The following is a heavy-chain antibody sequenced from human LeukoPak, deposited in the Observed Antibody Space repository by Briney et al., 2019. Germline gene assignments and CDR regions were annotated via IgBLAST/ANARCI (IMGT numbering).Heavy chain of an antibody. J-gene: IGHJ6*02. CDR2: IYTSGST. CDR1: GGSISSGSYY. Sequence: SETLSLTCTVSGGSISSGSYYWSWIRQPAGKGLEWIGRIYTSGSTNYNPSLKSRVTTSVDTSKNQFSLKLSSVTAADTAVYYCAIDSSGKKYYYYGMDVWGQGTTVTDSS. CDR3: AIDSSGKKYYYYGMDV. D-gene: IGHD3-22*01. V-gene: IGHV4-61*02.